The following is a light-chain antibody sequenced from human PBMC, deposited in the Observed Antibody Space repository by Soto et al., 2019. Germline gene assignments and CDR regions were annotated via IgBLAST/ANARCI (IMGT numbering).Light chain of an antibody. CDR3: QQSYSTPHT. Sequence: DIPMAQSRSSLSASVGDTVTITCRATQTITTILNWYQHKPGKAPNIMIYAASSLQSGVPSRFTGSRSGTDFTLTISSLQPEDVATYYCQQSYSTPHTLGQGTRLEIK. J-gene: IGKJ5*01. CDR2: AAS. CDR1: QTITTI. V-gene: IGKV1-39*01.